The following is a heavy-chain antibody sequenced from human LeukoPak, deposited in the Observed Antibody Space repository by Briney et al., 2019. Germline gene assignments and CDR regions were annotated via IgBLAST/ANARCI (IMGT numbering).Heavy chain of an antibody. Sequence: ASVKVSCKASGGTFSSYAISWVRQAPGQGLEWKGGIIPIFGTANYAQKFQGRVTITTDESTSTAYMELSSLRAEDTAVYYCARDSRSSGYFDLWGRGTLVTVSS. CDR3: ARDSRSSGYFDL. D-gene: IGHD6-6*01. CDR2: IIPIFGTA. J-gene: IGHJ2*01. V-gene: IGHV1-69*05. CDR1: GGTFSSYA.